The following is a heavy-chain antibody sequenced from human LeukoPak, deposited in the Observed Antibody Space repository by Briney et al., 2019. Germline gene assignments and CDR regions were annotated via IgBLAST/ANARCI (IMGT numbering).Heavy chain of an antibody. V-gene: IGHV1-69*04. D-gene: IGHD3-10*01. CDR2: IIPILGIA. CDR3: ARDKEGEYYYYYGMDV. J-gene: IGHJ6*02. CDR1: GGTFSSYA. Sequence: SVKVSCKASGGTFSSYAISWVRQAPGQGLEWMGRIIPILGIANHAQKFQGRVTITADKSTSTAYMELNSLRAEDTAVYYCARDKEGEYYYYYGMDVWGQGTTVTVSS.